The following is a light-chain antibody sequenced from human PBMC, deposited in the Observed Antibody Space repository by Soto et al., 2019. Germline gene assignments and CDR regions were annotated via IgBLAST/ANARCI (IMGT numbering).Light chain of an antibody. CDR3: QQHDVPPAT. J-gene: IGKJ4*02. V-gene: IGKV1-33*01. CDR1: QFITRW. CDR2: DVS. Sequence: DIQMTQSPASLSASVGERVTITCQASQFITRWLNWYQHKPGRAPQLLINDVSSLETGLPSRFSASGSGTYFTLTINGQHPDDVATYFYQQHDVPPATFGGGTKVAIK.